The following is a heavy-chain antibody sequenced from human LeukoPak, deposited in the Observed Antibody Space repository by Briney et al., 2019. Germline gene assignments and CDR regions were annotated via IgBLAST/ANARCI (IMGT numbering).Heavy chain of an antibody. Sequence: ASVKVSCKASGYTFTGYYMHWVRQAPGQGLEWMGWINPNSGGTNYAQKFQGRVTMTRDTSISTAYMELSRLRSDDTAVYYCARVFFKWLEYYFDYWGQGTLVTVSS. J-gene: IGHJ4*02. CDR3: ARVFFKWLEYYFDY. D-gene: IGHD6-19*01. CDR2: INPNSGGT. V-gene: IGHV1-2*02. CDR1: GYTFTGYY.